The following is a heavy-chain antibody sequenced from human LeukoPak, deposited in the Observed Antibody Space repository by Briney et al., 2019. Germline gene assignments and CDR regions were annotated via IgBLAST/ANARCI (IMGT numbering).Heavy chain of an antibody. V-gene: IGHV3-23*01. CDR1: GFTFSSYA. J-gene: IGHJ4*02. D-gene: IGHD2-21*02. CDR3: AKGSESGGDCPDYDY. Sequence: PGGSLRLSCAASGFTFSSYAMSWVRQAPGKGLEWVSAISGSGGSTYYADSVKGRFTISRDNSKNTLYLQMNSLRAEDTAVYYCAKGSESGGDCPDYDYWGLGTLVTVSS. CDR2: ISGSGGST.